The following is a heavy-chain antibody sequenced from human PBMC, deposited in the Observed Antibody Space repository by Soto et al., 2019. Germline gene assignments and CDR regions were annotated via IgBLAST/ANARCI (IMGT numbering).Heavy chain of an antibody. D-gene: IGHD6-6*01. CDR1: PAFIRTYY. Sequence: PHTCTLSPAFIRTYYSTWSRLPPRKGLEWFGYIYYSGSTNYNPSLKSRVTISVDTSKNQFSLKLSSVTAVDTAVYYCARDASSIAALRPLIRSDDYYFGKDVWGQGTTVT. V-gene: IGHV4-59*01. CDR2: IYYSGST. J-gene: IGHJ6*02. CDR3: ARDASSIAALRPLIRSDDYYFGKDV.